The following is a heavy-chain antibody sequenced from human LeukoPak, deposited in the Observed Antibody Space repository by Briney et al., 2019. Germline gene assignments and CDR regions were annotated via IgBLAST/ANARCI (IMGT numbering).Heavy chain of an antibody. D-gene: IGHD3-10*01. CDR2: IIPIPGIA. V-gene: IGHV1-69*04. Sequence: SVKVSCKASGGTFSSYAISWVRQAPGQGLEWMGRIIPIPGIANYAQKFQGRVTITADKSTSTAYMELSSLRSEDTAVYYCAREPPMVRGVAYYFDYWGQGTLVSVSS. CDR3: AREPPMVRGVAYYFDY. CDR1: GGTFSSYA. J-gene: IGHJ4*02.